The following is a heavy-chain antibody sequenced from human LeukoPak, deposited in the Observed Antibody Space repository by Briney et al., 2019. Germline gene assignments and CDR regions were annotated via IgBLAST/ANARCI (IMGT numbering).Heavy chain of an antibody. D-gene: IGHD5-12*01. CDR3: AREKDSGYAYGMDV. Sequence: PGGSLRLSCAASGFTFSSYAMHWVRQAPGKGLEWVAVISYDGSNKYYADSVKGRFTISRDNSKNTLDLQMNSLRAEDTAVYYCAREKDSGYAYGMDVWGKGTTVTVSS. CDR2: ISYDGSNK. CDR1: GFTFSSYA. V-gene: IGHV3-30*04. J-gene: IGHJ6*04.